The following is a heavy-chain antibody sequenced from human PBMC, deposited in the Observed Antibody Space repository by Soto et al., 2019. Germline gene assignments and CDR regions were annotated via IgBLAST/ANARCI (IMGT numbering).Heavy chain of an antibody. CDR2: IRSKAYGGTT. Sequence: GGSLRLSCTASGFTFGDYAMSWVRQAPGKGLEWVGFIRSKAYGGTTEYAASVKGRFTISRDDSKSIAYLQMNSLKTEDTAVYYCTREVRYFDWLPSPDYWGQGTLVTVSS. V-gene: IGHV3-49*04. CDR3: TREVRYFDWLPSPDY. D-gene: IGHD3-9*01. J-gene: IGHJ4*02. CDR1: GFTFGDYA.